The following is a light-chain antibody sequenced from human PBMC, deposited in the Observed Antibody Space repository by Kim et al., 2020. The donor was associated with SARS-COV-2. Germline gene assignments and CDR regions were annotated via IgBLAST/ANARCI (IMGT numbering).Light chain of an antibody. CDR3: NSRDSSGNHPHVV. CDR2: GKN. Sequence: SSELTQDPAVFVALGQTVRITCQGDSLRSYYASWYQQKPGQATVLVIYGKNNRPSGIPDRFSGSSSGNTASLTITGAQAEDEADYYCNSRDSSGNHPHVVFGGGTQLTVL. CDR1: SLRSYY. V-gene: IGLV3-19*01. J-gene: IGLJ2*01.